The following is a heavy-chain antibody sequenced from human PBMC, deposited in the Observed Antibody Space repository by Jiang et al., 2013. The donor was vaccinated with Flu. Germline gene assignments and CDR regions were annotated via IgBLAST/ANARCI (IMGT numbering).Heavy chain of an antibody. Sequence: VQLVESGGGLVQPGRSVRLSCTASGIIFDDYATATHWVRQAPGKGLEWVAGIKWRSGTVAYADSVKGRFTIFSDNAKNSLFLQMNSLRVEDTALYYCARGLRYSSGWYMCDYWGQGTLVTVSS. V-gene: IGHV3-9*01. J-gene: IGHJ4*02. CDR2: IKWRSGTV. D-gene: IGHD6-19*01. CDR3: ARGLRYSSGWYMCDY. CDR1: GIIFDDYA.